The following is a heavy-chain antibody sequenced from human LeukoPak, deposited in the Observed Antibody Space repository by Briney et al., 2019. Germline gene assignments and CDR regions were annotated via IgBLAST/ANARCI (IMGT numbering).Heavy chain of an antibody. D-gene: IGHD6-6*01. Sequence: SETLSLTCTVSGVSISSSSYYWGWIRQPPGKGLEWIGSIYYSGSTYYNPSLKSRVTISVDTSKNQFSLKLSSVTAADTAVYYCARHAARGYFDYWGQGTLVTVSS. CDR2: IYYSGST. J-gene: IGHJ4*02. CDR1: GVSISSSSYY. V-gene: IGHV4-39*01. CDR3: ARHAARGYFDY.